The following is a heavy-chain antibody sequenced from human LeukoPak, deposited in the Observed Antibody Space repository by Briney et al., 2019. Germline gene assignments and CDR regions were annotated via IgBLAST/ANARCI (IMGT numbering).Heavy chain of an antibody. CDR3: ARGLASSRSVY. V-gene: IGHV4-34*01. D-gene: IGHD6-6*01. Sequence: PSETLSLTCAVYGGSFSGYYWSWIRQPPGKGLEWIGEINHSGSTNYNPSLKSRVTISVDTSKNQFSLKLSSVTAADTAVYYCARGLASSRSVYRGQGTLVTVSS. CDR2: INHSGST. J-gene: IGHJ4*02. CDR1: GGSFSGYY.